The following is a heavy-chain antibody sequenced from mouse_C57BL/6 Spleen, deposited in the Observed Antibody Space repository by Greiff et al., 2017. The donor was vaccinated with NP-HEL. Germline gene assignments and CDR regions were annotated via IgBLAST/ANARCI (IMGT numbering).Heavy chain of an antibody. V-gene: IGHV1-66*01. CDR2: IYPGSGNT. J-gene: IGHJ4*01. CDR1: GYSFTSYY. CDR3: ASFWSFYAMDY. Sequence: QVQLKESGPELVKPGASVKISCKASGYSFTSYYIHWVKQRPGQGLEWIGWIYPGSGNTKYNEKFKGKATLTADTSSSTAYMQLSSLTSEDSAVYYCASFWSFYAMDYWGQGTSVTVSS.